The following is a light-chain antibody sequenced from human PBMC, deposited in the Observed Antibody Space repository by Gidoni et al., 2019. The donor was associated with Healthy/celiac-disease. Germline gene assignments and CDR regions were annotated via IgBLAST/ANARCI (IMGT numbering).Light chain of an antibody. V-gene: IGLV3-25*03. CDR2: KDS. J-gene: IGLJ2*01. Sequence: SYELTQPPSVSVSPGQTARITCSGDALPKQYAYWYQQKPGQAPVLVIYKDSERPSGIPERFSGSSSGTTVTLTISGVQAEDEADYYCQSADSSGTYAIVVFGGGTKLTVL. CDR3: QSADSSGTYAIVV. CDR1: ALPKQY.